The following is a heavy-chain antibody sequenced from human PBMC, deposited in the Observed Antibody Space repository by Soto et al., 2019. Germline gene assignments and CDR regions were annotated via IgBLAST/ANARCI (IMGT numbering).Heavy chain of an antibody. CDR1: GYSISSGYY. J-gene: IGHJ5*02. D-gene: IGHD3-10*01. V-gene: IGHV4-38-2*02. CDR3: ARDTYGAGTNWVDP. Sequence: SDTLSLTCAVSGYSISSGYYWGWIRQPPGKGLEWIGSIYHSGSTYYNPSLKSRVTISVDTSKNQFSLKLSSVTAADTAVEYCARDTYGAGTNWVDPWGQGTLVT. CDR2: IYHSGST.